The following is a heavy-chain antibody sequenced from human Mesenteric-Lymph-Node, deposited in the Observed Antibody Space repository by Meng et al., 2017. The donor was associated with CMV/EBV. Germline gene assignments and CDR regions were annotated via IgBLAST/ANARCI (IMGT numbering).Heavy chain of an antibody. V-gene: IGHV1-69*01. Sequence: GPCRRHAMSWVRQAPGQGLEWMGGIIPIFGTANYAQKFQGRVTITADESTSTAYMELSSLRSEDTAVYYCARRRYIGFGELLLPEDYWGQGTLVTVSS. J-gene: IGHJ4*02. CDR1: GPCRRHA. D-gene: IGHD3-10*01. CDR2: IIPIFGTA. CDR3: ARRRYIGFGELLLPEDY.